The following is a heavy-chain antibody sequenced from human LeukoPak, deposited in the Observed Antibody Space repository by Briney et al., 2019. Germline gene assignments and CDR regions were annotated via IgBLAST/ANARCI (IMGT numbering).Heavy chain of an antibody. CDR1: GYTFTSYY. CDR3: ARGRGSGSYQEYHFDY. D-gene: IGHD3-10*01. J-gene: IGHJ4*02. V-gene: IGHV1-46*01. Sequence: ASVKVSCKASGYTFTSYYMHWVRQAPGQGLEWMGIINPSGYSTSYAQTLQGRVTMTRDTSTSTVYVELSSLRPEDTAVYYCARGRGSGSYQEYHFDYWGQGSLVTVSS. CDR2: INPSGYST.